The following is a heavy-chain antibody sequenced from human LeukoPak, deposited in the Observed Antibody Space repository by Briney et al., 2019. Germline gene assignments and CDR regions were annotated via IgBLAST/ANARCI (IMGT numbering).Heavy chain of an antibody. Sequence: GGSLRLSCAASGFTFSSYSMNWVRQAPGKGLEWVAVIWYDGSNKYYADSVKGRFTISRDNSKNTLYLQMNSLRAEDTAVYYCARRERYCSSTSCYNGGMSLDNWGQGTLVTVSS. CDR1: GFTFSSYS. CDR2: IWYDGSNK. J-gene: IGHJ4*02. V-gene: IGHV3-33*08. CDR3: ARRERYCSSTSCYNGGMSLDN. D-gene: IGHD2-2*02.